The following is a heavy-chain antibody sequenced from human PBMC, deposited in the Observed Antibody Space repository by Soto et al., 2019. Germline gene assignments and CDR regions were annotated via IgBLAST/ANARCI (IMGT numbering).Heavy chain of an antibody. Sequence: QLQLQESGSGLVKPSQTLSLTCAVSGGSISSDSYSWSWIRQPPGKGLEWIGYIYHSGTTYYNPSLKSRVPISVDRSKNQFSLNLTSVTAADTAVYYCAGYDSGNYYYGMDVWGQGTTVTVSS. D-gene: IGHD3-10*01. CDR2: IYHSGTT. CDR1: GGSISSDSYS. J-gene: IGHJ6*02. V-gene: IGHV4-30-2*01. CDR3: AGYDSGNYYYGMDV.